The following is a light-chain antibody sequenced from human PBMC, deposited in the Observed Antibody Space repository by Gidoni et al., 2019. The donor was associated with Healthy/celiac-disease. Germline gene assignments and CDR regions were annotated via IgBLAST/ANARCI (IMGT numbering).Light chain of an antibody. CDR3: QQSYSTPPFX. J-gene: IGKJ3*01. CDR1: QSISSY. V-gene: IGKV1-39*01. Sequence: DIQMTQSPSSLSASVGDRVTITCRASQSISSYLNWYQQKPGKAPKLLIYAASSLQSGVPSRFSGSGSGTDFTLTISSLQPEDFATYYCQQSYSTPPFXVXPGTKVDIK. CDR2: AAS.